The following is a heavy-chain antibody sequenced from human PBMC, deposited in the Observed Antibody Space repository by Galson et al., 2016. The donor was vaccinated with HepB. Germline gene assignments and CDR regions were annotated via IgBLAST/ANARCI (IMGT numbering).Heavy chain of an antibody. D-gene: IGHD3-10*01. CDR1: GFTFSRHA. CDR3: ATDLSYYPAIGSFSTY. Sequence: SLRLSCAVSGFTFSRHAINWVRQAPGMGLEWVSSITGSGRTTYYADSVKGRFTISRDNSKNRLYLQMHSLRAEDTALYYCATDLSYYPAIGSFSTYWGQGTLVTVSS. V-gene: IGHV3-23*01. J-gene: IGHJ4*02. CDR2: ITGSGRTT.